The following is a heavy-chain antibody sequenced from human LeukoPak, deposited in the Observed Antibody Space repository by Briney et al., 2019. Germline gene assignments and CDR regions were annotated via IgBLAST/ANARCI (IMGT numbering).Heavy chain of an antibody. CDR3: ARGPSGYHNT. Sequence: GGSLRLSCAASGFTFRSYGMSWVRQAPGKGLEWVSAISGSAGGTYYADSVKGRFAISRDNSMNTLYLQMNSLRAEDTAVYYCARGPSGYHNTGGQGTLVTVSS. D-gene: IGHD5-12*01. CDR2: ISGSAGGT. CDR1: GFTFRSYG. V-gene: IGHV3-23*01. J-gene: IGHJ4*02.